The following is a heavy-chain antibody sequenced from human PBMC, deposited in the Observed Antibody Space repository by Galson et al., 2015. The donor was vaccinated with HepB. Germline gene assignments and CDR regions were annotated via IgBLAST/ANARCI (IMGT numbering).Heavy chain of an antibody. J-gene: IGHJ3*02. D-gene: IGHD6-13*01. CDR1: GSTFSRYA. V-gene: IGHV3-23*01. CDR2: MSGSGGST. Sequence: SLRLSCAASGSTFSRYAMNWVRQAPGKGLEWVSAMSGSGGSTYYADSVEGRLTISRDNSKNTLYLQMNSLRAENTAVYYCAKGLRYSSAWYGAFDIWGQGTMVTVSS. CDR3: AKGLRYSSAWYGAFDI.